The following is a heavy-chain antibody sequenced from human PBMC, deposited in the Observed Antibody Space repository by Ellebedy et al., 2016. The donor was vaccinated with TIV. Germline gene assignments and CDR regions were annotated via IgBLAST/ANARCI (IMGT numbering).Heavy chain of an antibody. CDR3: ARAGTAAGTTTDY. J-gene: IGHJ4*02. D-gene: IGHD6-13*01. CDR2: IKHDGSEE. CDR1: GFDFSTYW. V-gene: IGHV3-7*03. Sequence: GESLKISCAASGFDFSTYWMTWVRQAPGKGLEWVANIKHDGSEEYYVDSLKGRFTISRDNAKKSLYLQMSSLRADDTAVYYCARAGTAAGTTTDYWGQGTLVTVSS.